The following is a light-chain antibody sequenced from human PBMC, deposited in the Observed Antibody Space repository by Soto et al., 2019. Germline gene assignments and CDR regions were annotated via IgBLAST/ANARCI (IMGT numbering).Light chain of an antibody. CDR3: VQHYSYPLT. Sequence: IQLTHSPSSLSASVVDTVTITCRASQDIGSDLGWYQQKPGKAPERLIYDASVLQSGVPSRFSGSGSGTEFTLTVSSLQPEDFATYYCVQHYSYPLTFGGGTKVDIK. V-gene: IGKV1-17*01. CDR1: QDIGSD. CDR2: DAS. J-gene: IGKJ4*02.